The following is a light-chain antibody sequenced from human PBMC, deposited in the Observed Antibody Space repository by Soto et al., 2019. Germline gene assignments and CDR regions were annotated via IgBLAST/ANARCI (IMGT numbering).Light chain of an antibody. CDR3: AAWDGSRNGGV. V-gene: IGLV1-44*01. J-gene: IGLJ2*01. CDR1: SSNIGSNT. CDR2: SND. Sequence: QSVLNQAPSASGTPGQRVTISCSGSSSNIGSNTVSWYQQVPGTAPKLLIYSNDQRPSGVPDRFSGSKSGTSASLAIGGLQSEDEADYYCAAWDGSRNGGVFGGGTKLTVL.